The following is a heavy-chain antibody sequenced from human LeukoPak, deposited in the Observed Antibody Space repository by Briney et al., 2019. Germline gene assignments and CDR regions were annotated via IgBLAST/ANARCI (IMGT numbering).Heavy chain of an antibody. D-gene: IGHD2-2*01. CDR3: ARERIVVVPAAMGGWFDP. V-gene: IGHV3-30*04. CDR2: ISYDGSNK. CDR1: GFTFSSYA. Sequence: PGGSLRLFCAASGFTFSSYAMHWDRQAPGKGLEWVAVISYDGSNKYYADSVKGRFTISRDNSKNTLYLQMNSLRAEDTAVYYCARERIVVVPAAMGGWFDPWGQGTLVTVSS. J-gene: IGHJ5*02.